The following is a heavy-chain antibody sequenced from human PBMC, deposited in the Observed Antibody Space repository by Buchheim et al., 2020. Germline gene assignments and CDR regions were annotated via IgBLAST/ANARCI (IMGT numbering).Heavy chain of an antibody. CDR3: ARDFPHAAVADH. CDR1: GGTFSSYA. V-gene: IGHV1-69*04. J-gene: IGHJ4*02. Sequence: QVQLVQSGAEVKKPGSSVKASSKASGGTFSSYAISWVRQAPGQGLEWMGRIIPILGIANYAQKFQGRVTITADTSTSTAYMELSGLRSEDTAVYYCARDFPHAAVADHWGQGTL. CDR2: IIPILGIA. D-gene: IGHD6-19*01.